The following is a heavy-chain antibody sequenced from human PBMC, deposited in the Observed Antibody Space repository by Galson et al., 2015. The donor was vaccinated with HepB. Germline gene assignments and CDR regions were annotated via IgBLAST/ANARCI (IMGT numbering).Heavy chain of an antibody. V-gene: IGHV3-11*01. D-gene: IGHD3-3*01. J-gene: IGHJ4*02. CDR2: ISSSGSTI. CDR3: ARDSNDYDFWSGPRNSVDY. CDR1: GFTFSDYY. Sequence: SLRLSCAASGFTFSDYYMSWIRQAPGKGLEWVSYISSSGSTIYYADSVKGRFTISRDNAKNSLYLQMNSLRAEDTAVYYCARDSNDYDFWSGPRNSVDYWGQGTLVTVSS.